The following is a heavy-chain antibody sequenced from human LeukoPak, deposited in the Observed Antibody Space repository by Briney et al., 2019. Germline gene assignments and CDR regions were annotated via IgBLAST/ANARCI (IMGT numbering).Heavy chain of an antibody. J-gene: IGHJ2*01. CDR1: GFSLSSYW. V-gene: IGHV3-74*01. Sequence: PGGSLRLSCAASGFSLSSYWMHWVRQAPGKGLVWVSRLSSDGSSTNYADSVKGRFSISRDNAKNTLYLQMNSLRAEDTAVYYCARTYFVGWYFDIWGRGTLVTVSS. CDR3: ARTYFVGWYFDI. D-gene: IGHD3-10*01. CDR2: LSSDGSST.